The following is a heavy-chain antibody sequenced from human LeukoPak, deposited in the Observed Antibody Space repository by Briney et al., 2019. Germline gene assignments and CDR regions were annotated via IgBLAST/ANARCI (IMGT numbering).Heavy chain of an antibody. Sequence: GASVKVSCKASGYTFTSYGISWVRQAPGQGFERMGWISAYNGNTNYAQKLQGRVTMTTDTSTSTAYMELRSLRSDDTAVYYCARDPVFYYDCSGYRPFDYWGQGTLVTVSS. D-gene: IGHD3-22*01. J-gene: IGHJ4*02. V-gene: IGHV1-18*01. CDR1: GYTFTSYG. CDR2: ISAYNGNT. CDR3: ARDPVFYYDCSGYRPFDY.